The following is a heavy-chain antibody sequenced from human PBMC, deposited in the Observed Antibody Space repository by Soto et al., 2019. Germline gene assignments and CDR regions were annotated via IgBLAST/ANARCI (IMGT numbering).Heavy chain of an antibody. CDR1: GFTFSSYA. J-gene: IGHJ4*02. D-gene: IGHD3-10*01. Sequence: GGSLRLSCAASGFTFSSYAMSWVRQAPGKGLEWVSAISGSGGSTYYADSVKGRFTISRDNSKNTLYLQMNSLRAEDTAVYYCAKDRRKSITMVRGVIGYWGQGTLVTVSS. CDR3: AKDRRKSITMVRGVIGY. V-gene: IGHV3-23*01. CDR2: ISGSGGST.